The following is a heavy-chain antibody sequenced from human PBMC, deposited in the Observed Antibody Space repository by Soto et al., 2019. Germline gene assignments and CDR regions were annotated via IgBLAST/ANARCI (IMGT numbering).Heavy chain of an antibody. CDR1: GYTFTNFG. CDR3: ATRSPAFAY. CDR2: VTTDKGKT. V-gene: IGHV1-18*01. J-gene: IGHJ4*02. Sequence: QVQLVQSGPEVKKPGASVKVSCKTSGYTFTNFGISWVRQVPGQGLEWMGWVTTDKGKTTYAQKFQGRVTMTTDTSTSTAYMELRSLRSDDTAVYYCATRSPAFAYWGQGTLVTVSS.